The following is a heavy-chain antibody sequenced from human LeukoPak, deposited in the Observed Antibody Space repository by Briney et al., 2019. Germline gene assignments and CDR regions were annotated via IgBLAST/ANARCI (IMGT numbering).Heavy chain of an antibody. CDR1: GGTFSSYA. CDR2: IIPILGIA. J-gene: IGHJ3*02. V-gene: IGHV1-69*04. CDR3: ARDLGIAAADDAFDI. Sequence: SVKVSCKASGGTFSSYAISWVRQAPGQGLEWMGRIIPILGIANYAQKFQGRVTITADKSTSTAYMELSSLRSEDTAVYYCARDLGIAAADDAFDIWGQGTMVTVSS. D-gene: IGHD6-13*01.